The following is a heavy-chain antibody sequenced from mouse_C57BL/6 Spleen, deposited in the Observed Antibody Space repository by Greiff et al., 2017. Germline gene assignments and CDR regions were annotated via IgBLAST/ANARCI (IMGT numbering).Heavy chain of an antibody. J-gene: IGHJ2*01. Sequence: QVQLQQPGAELVKPGASVKMSCKASGYTFTSYWITWVKQRPGQGLEWIGDIYPGSGSTNYNEKFKSKATLTVDTSSSTAYMQLSSLTSEDSAVYYCARDDYVDGDYYFDYWGQGTTLTVSS. D-gene: IGHD2-4*01. V-gene: IGHV1-55*01. CDR2: IYPGSGST. CDR3: ARDDYVDGDYYFDY. CDR1: GYTFTSYW.